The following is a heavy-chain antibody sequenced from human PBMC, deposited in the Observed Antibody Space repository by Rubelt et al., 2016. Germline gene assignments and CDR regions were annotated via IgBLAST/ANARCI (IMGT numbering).Heavy chain of an antibody. Sequence: QVQLVQSGAEVKKPGSSVKVSCTASGGTFSSYAISWVRQAPGQGLEWVGGIIPNFGTANYAQKFQGRVTSTADKSTSTAYMELSSLRSEDTAVYYCARDLVGVVITTHDAFDIWGQGTMVTVSS. V-gene: IGHV1-69*06. D-gene: IGHD3-22*01. CDR3: ARDLVGVVITTHDAFDI. CDR1: GGTFSSYA. CDR2: IIPNFGTA. J-gene: IGHJ3*02.